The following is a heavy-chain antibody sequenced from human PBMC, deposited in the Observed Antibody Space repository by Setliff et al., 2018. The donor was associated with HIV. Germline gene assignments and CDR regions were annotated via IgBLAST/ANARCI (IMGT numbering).Heavy chain of an antibody. J-gene: IGHJ1*01. Sequence: SETLSLTCTVSGGSISSGGYYWSWIRQHPGKGLEWIGYIYYSGSTYYNPSLKSRVTISVDTSKNQFSLKVTSVTAADTAVYYCARALGIGSAYFQHWGLGTQVTVSS. CDR3: ARALGIGSAYFQH. CDR1: GGSISSGGYY. CDR2: IYYSGST. V-gene: IGHV4-31*02. D-gene: IGHD6-19*01.